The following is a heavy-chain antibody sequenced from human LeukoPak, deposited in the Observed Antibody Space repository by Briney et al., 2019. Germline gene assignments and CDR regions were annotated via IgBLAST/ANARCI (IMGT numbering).Heavy chain of an antibody. CDR2: IIPIFGTA. CDR1: GGTFSSYG. D-gene: IGHD2-21*01. V-gene: IGHV1-69*05. CDR3: ARDSGLGDVVVIAISYYYYYMDV. J-gene: IGHJ6*03. Sequence: GSSVKVSCKAFGGTFSSYGISWVRQAPGQGLEWMGRIIPIFGTAYYAQKFQGRVTITTDESTSTAYMELSSLRSEDTAVYYCARDSGLGDVVVIAISYYYYYMDVWGKGTTVTVSS.